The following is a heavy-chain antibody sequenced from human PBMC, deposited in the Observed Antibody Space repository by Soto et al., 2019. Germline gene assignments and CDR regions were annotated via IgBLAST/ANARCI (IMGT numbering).Heavy chain of an antibody. D-gene: IGHD2-2*01. CDR3: ARVSSWYCISTSCYEVGYYYYGMDV. CDR2: IIPIFGTA. V-gene: IGHV1-69*13. J-gene: IGHJ6*02. Sequence: ASVKVSCKASGGTFSSYAISWVRQAPGQGLEWMGGIIPIFGTANYAQKFQGRVTITADESTSTAYMELSSLRSEDTAVYYCARVSSWYCISTSCYEVGYYYYGMDVWGQGTTVTVSS. CDR1: GGTFSSYA.